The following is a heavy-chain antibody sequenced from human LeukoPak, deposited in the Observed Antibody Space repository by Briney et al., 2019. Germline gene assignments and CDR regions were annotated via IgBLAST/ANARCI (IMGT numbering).Heavy chain of an antibody. CDR2: IGNTET. D-gene: IGHD5-18*01. CDR3: AKDWIQFNRVFDCFDS. V-gene: IGHV3-23*01. Sequence: RPGGSLRLSCATSGFPFETNAMSWVRQAPGKGLEWVATIGNTETFYAGSVTGRFTISRDNSKNTVNLQMNRLRVEDTAIYYCAKDWIQFNRVFDCFDSWGQETLVTVSS. CDR1: GFPFETNA. J-gene: IGHJ4*02.